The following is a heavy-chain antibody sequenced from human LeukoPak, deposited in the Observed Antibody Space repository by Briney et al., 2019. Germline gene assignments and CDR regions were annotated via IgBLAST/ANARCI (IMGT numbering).Heavy chain of an antibody. J-gene: IGHJ5*02. CDR2: IYYSGST. D-gene: IGHD3-22*01. CDR1: GGSISSSSYY. Sequence: PSETLSLTCTVSGGSISSSSYYWGWIRQPPGKGLEWIGSIYYSGSTYYNPSLKSRVTISVDTSKNQFSLKLSSVTAADTAVYYCARASGGYHYDHWGQGTLVTVSS. V-gene: IGHV4-39*01. CDR3: ARASGGYHYDH.